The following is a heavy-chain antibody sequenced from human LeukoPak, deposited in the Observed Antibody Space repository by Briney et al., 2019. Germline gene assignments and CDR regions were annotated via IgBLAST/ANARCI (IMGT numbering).Heavy chain of an antibody. CDR1: GGTFSSYA. CDR2: IIPIFGTA. D-gene: IGHD6-6*01. Sequence: SVNVSCKASGGTFSSYAISWVRQAPGQGLEWMGGIIPIFGTANYAQKFQGRVTITADESTSTAYMELSSLRSEDTAVYYCASRVLPSSATFDYWGQGTLVTVSS. CDR3: ASRVLPSSATFDY. V-gene: IGHV1-69*13. J-gene: IGHJ4*02.